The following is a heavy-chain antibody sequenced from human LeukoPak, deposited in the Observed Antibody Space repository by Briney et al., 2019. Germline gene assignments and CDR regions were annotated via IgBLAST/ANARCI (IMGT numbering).Heavy chain of an antibody. Sequence: QPGGSLRLSCAASGFTFSSYEMNWVRQAPGKGLEWVSYISSSGSTIYYADSVKGRFTISRDNAKNSLYLQMNSLRAEDTAVYYCARDSSSSWSRDYYYYMDVWGKGTTVTISS. D-gene: IGHD6-13*01. J-gene: IGHJ6*03. CDR2: ISSSGSTI. V-gene: IGHV3-48*03. CDR1: GFTFSSYE. CDR3: ARDSSSSWSRDYYYYMDV.